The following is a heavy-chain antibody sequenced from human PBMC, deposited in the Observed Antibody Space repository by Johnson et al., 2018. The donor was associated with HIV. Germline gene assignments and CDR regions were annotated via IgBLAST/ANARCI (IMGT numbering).Heavy chain of an antibody. V-gene: IGHV3-23*04. CDR1: GFSFSPYA. D-gene: IGHD6-6*01. Sequence: VQLVESGGGVVQPGRSLRLSCAASGFSFSPYALHWVRQTPGKGLEWVAVISGSGGSTYYADSVKGRFTISRDNSKNTLYLQMNSLRAEDTAVYYCAKDRGSALAQLPIFPSAFDIWGQGTMVTVSS. CDR2: ISGSGGST. CDR3: AKDRGSALAQLPIFPSAFDI. J-gene: IGHJ3*02.